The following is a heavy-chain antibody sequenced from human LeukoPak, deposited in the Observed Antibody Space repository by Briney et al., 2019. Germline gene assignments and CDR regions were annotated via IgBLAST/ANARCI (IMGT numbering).Heavy chain of an antibody. CDR2: ISSSSSYI. CDR1: GFTFSSYW. Sequence: GGSLRLSCAASGFTFSSYWMHWVRQAPGKGLEWVSSISSSSSYIYYADSVKGRFTISRDNAKNSLYLQMNSLRAEDTAVYYCARDGEAMVRGVMDIWGQGTMVTVSS. CDR3: ARDGEAMVRGVMDI. J-gene: IGHJ3*02. D-gene: IGHD3-10*01. V-gene: IGHV3-21*01.